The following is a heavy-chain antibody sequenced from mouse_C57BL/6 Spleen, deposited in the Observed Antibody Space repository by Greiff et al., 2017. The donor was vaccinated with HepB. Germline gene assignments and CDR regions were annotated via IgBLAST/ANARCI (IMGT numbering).Heavy chain of an antibody. Sequence: DVQLVESGPGLVKPSQSLSLTCSVTGYSITSGYYWNWIRQFPGNKLEWMGYISYDGSNNYNPSLKNRISITRDTSKNQFFLKLNSVTTEDTATYYCARGGLRYAMDYWGQGTSVTVSS. V-gene: IGHV3-6*01. CDR2: ISYDGSN. CDR1: GYSITSGYY. D-gene: IGHD2-2*01. J-gene: IGHJ4*01. CDR3: ARGGLRYAMDY.